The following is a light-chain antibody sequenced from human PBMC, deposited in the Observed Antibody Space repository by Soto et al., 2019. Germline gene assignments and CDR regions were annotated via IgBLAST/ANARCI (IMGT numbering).Light chain of an antibody. Sequence: EVVLTQSPGTLSLSLGERATLSCRASERIYSAYLGWYQQKPGQAPRLLISGISKRATGIPDRFSGGGSGTDFTLTISRLEPEDFALYICQQYDASPITFGQGTRLEIK. CDR3: QQYDASPIT. J-gene: IGKJ5*01. CDR2: GIS. CDR1: ERIYSAY. V-gene: IGKV3-20*01.